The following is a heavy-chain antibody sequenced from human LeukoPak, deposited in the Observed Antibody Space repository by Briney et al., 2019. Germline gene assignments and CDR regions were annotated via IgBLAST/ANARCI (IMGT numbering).Heavy chain of an antibody. CDR1: GLTFSHYW. CDR2: ISGSGGST. J-gene: IGHJ1*01. V-gene: IGHV3-23*01. CDR3: AKDPGQYFQH. Sequence: GGSLRLSCAASGLTFSHYWMRWVRQAPGKGLEWVSAISGSGGSTYYADSVKGRFTISRDNSKNTLYLQMNSLRAEDTAVYYCAKDPGQYFQHWGQGTLVTVSS.